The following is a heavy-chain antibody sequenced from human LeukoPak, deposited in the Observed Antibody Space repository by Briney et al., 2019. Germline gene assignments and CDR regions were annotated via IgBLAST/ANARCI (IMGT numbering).Heavy chain of an antibody. Sequence: GESLKISCKGSGYSLTTYWIGWVRQMPGKGLEWMGIIYPGDSDTRYSPSFQGQVTISADKSISTAYLQWSSLKASHTAMYYCASMYSRSYRWDYWGQGTLVTVSS. CDR2: IYPGDSDT. D-gene: IGHD1-26*01. J-gene: IGHJ4*02. V-gene: IGHV5-51*01. CDR3: ASMYSRSYRWDY. CDR1: GYSLTTYW.